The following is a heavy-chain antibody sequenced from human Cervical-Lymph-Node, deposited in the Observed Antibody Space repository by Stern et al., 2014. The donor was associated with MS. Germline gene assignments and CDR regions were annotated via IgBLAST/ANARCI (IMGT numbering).Heavy chain of an antibody. D-gene: IGHD6-13*01. CDR2: IFPVFGTP. Sequence: QVQLVQSGAEVTKPGSSVKVSCKASGGTFSNFAISWVRQAPGQGLEWMGGIFPVFGTPTYAQEFRGRVTITADVSTSTVFMELSSLRSDDTAVYYGAHSSETSDRWYSLGYDLWGQGTLVTVSS. J-gene: IGHJ5*02. CDR1: GGTFSNFA. V-gene: IGHV1-69*01. CDR3: AHSSETSDRWYSLGYDL.